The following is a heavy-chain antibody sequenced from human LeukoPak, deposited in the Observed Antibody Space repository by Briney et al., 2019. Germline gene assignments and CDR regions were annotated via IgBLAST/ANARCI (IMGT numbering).Heavy chain of an antibody. CDR2: IYPGDSDT. D-gene: IGHD6-19*01. CDR1: GYSFTSYW. J-gene: IGHJ4*02. Sequence: GESLKISCRGSGYSFTSYWIGWVRQMPGKGLEWMGIIYPGDSDTRYSPSFQGQVTISADKSISTAYLQWSSLKASDTAMYYCATSIAVAGEAADYWGQGTLVTVSS. V-gene: IGHV5-51*01. CDR3: ATSIAVAGEAADY.